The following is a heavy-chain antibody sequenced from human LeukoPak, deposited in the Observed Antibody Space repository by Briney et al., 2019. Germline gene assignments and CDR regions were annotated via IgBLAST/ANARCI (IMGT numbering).Heavy chain of an antibody. J-gene: IGHJ3*02. Sequence: GESLKISCQGSGYSFTSYWIGWVRQMPGKGLEWMGIIYPGDSDTRSSPSFQGQVTMSADKAISTAYLQWSSLKASDTAMYFCVRRGGGYGDGAFDIWGQGTMVIVSS. CDR3: VRRGGGYGDGAFDI. D-gene: IGHD4-17*01. CDR1: GYSFTSYW. CDR2: IYPGDSDT. V-gene: IGHV5-51*01.